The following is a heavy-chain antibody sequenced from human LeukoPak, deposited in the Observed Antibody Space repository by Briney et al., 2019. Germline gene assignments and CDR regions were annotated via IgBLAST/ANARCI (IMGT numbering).Heavy chain of an antibody. CDR2: IRYDGSHT. V-gene: IGHV3-30*02. CDR3: AKDTFGSTTVTGSFDY. Sequence: GGSLRLSCAASGFTFSSYAMHWVRQDPGKGLEWVAFIRYDGSHTGYADSVKGRFAISRDNSKNTLYLQMNSLRPEDTAVYYCAKDTFGSTTVTGSFDYWGQGTLVTVSS. D-gene: IGHD4-17*01. J-gene: IGHJ4*02. CDR1: GFTFSSYA.